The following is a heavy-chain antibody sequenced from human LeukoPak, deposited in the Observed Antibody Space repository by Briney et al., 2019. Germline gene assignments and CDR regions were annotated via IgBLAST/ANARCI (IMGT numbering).Heavy chain of an antibody. V-gene: IGHV4-59*08. D-gene: IGHD3-3*01. CDR1: GGSISGYY. J-gene: IGHJ6*02. CDR2: IYYSGST. CDR3: ARGRFLEWLGDYYGMDV. Sequence: SETLSLTCTVSGGSISGYYWSWIRQPPGKGLEWIGYIYYSGSTNYNPSLKSRVTISVDTSKNQFSLKLSSVTAADTAVYYCARGRFLEWLGDYYGMDVWGQGTTVTVSS.